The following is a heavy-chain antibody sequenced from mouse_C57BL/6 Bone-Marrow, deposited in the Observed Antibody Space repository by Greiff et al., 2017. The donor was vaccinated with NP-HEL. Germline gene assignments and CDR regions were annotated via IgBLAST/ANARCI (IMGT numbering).Heavy chain of an antibody. J-gene: IGHJ3*01. CDR3: ARSDGYYGPCAY. CDR1: GYTFTSYW. D-gene: IGHD2-3*01. Sequence: QVQLQQPGAELVMPGASVKLSCKASGYTFTSYWMHWVKQRPGQGLEWIGEIDPSDSYTNYNQKFQGKSTLTVDKSSSTAYMQLSSLTSEDSAVYYCARSDGYYGPCAYWGQGTLVTVSA. V-gene: IGHV1-69*01. CDR2: IDPSDSYT.